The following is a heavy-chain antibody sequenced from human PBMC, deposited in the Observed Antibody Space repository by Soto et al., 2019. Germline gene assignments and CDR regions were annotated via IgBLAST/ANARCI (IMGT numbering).Heavy chain of an antibody. CDR1: GFTFSSYA. D-gene: IGHD3-22*01. Sequence: EVQLLESGGGLVQPGGSLRLSCAASGFTFSSYAMSWVRQAPGKGLEWVSAISGSGGSTYYADSVKGRFTISRDHSKNTLYLQMNSLRAEDTAVYYCAPPSPYYYDSSGYSIFDYWGQGTLVTVSS. CDR2: ISGSGGST. V-gene: IGHV3-23*01. CDR3: APPSPYYYDSSGYSIFDY. J-gene: IGHJ4*02.